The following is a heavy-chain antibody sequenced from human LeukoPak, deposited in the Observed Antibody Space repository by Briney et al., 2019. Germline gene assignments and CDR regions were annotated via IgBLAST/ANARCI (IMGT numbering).Heavy chain of an antibody. Sequence: GGSLRLSCAASGFIFSSYAMHWVRQAPGKGLEWVAVISYDGGNKYYADSVKGRFTISRDNSKNTLYLRMNTLRAEDTAVYYCAREYYYGSGSSFDYWGQGTLVTVSS. CDR2: ISYDGGNK. CDR3: AREYYYGSGSSFDY. V-gene: IGHV3-30-3*01. CDR1: GFIFSSYA. D-gene: IGHD3-10*01. J-gene: IGHJ4*02.